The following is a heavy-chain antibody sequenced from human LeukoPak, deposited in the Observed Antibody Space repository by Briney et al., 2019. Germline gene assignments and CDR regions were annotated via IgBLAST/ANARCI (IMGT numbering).Heavy chain of an antibody. V-gene: IGHV1-2*02. J-gene: IGHJ4*02. CDR3: ARSDRRITMVRGVIIPGY. CDR2: INPNSGGT. CDR1: GYTFTGYY. Sequence: ASVKVSCKASGYTFTGYYMHWVRQAPGQGLEWMGWINPNSGGTNYAQKFQGRVTMTRDTSISTAYMELSRLRSDDTAVYYCARSDRRITMVRGVIIPGYWGQGTLVTVSS. D-gene: IGHD3-10*01.